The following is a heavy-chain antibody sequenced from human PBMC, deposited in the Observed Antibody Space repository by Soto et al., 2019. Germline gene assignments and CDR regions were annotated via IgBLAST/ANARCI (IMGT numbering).Heavy chain of an antibody. D-gene: IGHD3-3*01. J-gene: IGHJ6*02. CDR2: IKQDGSEK. CDR1: GFTFSSYW. V-gene: IGHV3-7*05. CDR3: ARPENVITIFGVVIGGYYYYGMDV. Sequence: PGGSLRLSCAASGFTFSSYWMSWVRQAPGKGLEWVANIKQDGSEKYYVDTVKGRFTISRDNAKNSLYLQMNSLRAEDTAVYYCARPENVITIFGVVIGGYYYYGMDVWGQGTTVTVSS.